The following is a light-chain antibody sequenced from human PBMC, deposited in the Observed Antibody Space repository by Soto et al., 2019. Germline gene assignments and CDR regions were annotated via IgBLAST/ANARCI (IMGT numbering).Light chain of an antibody. CDR3: QQYGSSPQT. Sequence: EIVMTQSPATLSVSPGERATLSCRASQSVSSNLAWYQQKPGQAPRLLIYGASTRATGIPARFSGSGSGTDFTLTINRLEPEDFAVYFCQQYGSSPQTFGQGTKVDIK. V-gene: IGKV3-15*01. CDR1: QSVSSN. CDR2: GAS. J-gene: IGKJ1*01.